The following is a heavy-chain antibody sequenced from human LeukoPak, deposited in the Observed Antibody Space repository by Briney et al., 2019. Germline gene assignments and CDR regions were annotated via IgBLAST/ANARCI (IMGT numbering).Heavy chain of an antibody. CDR1: GFTFSDYY. V-gene: IGHV3-23*01. CDR3: AKGRGTTVASAANY. Sequence: PGGSLRLSCVASGFTFSDYYMSWIRQAPGKGLEWVSSIGGSGDNTFYADSVKDRFTISRDNSKNTLFLQMNSLRAEDTAVYYCAKGRGTTVASAANYWGQGTLVTVSS. CDR2: IGGSGDNT. J-gene: IGHJ4*02. D-gene: IGHD4-17*01.